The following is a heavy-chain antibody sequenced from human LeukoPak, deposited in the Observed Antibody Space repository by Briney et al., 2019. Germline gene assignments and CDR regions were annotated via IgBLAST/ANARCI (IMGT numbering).Heavy chain of an antibody. Sequence: PSETLSLTCAVYGGSFSGYYWSLIRQPPGKGLEWIGEINHSGSTNYNPSLKSRVTISVDTSKNQFSLKLSSVTAADTAVYYCARGPRDIVLMVYARRFFDYWGQGTLVTVSS. CDR3: ARGPRDIVLMVYARRFFDY. CDR1: GGSFSGYY. CDR2: INHSGST. D-gene: IGHD2-8*01. V-gene: IGHV4-34*01. J-gene: IGHJ4*02.